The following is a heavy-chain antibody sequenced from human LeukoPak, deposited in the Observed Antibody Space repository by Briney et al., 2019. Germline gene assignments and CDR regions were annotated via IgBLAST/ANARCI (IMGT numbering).Heavy chain of an antibody. CDR3: ARHGDYGNYFYYGLDV. D-gene: IGHD4-17*01. J-gene: IGHJ6*02. CDR2: IYYSGST. V-gene: IGHV4-59*08. CDR1: GGSISSYY. Sequence: SETLSLTCTVSGGSISSYYWSWIRQPPGKGLEWIGYIYYSGSTYYSPSLKSRVTISVDTSKEQFSLRLTSVTATDTAVYYCARHGDYGNYFYYGLDVWGQGTTVTVSS.